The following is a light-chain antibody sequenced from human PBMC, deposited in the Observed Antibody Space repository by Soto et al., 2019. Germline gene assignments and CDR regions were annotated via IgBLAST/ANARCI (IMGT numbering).Light chain of an antibody. J-gene: IGKJ1*01. Sequence: EIVLTQSPGTLSLSPGERATLSCRASQSVTSSYLAWYQQKLGQPPRLLIYGASIRATGIPDRFSGSGSGTDFTLTISRLEPEDFAMYYCQQYGSSPPWTFGQGTKVEIK. CDR2: GAS. CDR3: QQYGSSPPWT. V-gene: IGKV3-20*01. CDR1: QSVTSSY.